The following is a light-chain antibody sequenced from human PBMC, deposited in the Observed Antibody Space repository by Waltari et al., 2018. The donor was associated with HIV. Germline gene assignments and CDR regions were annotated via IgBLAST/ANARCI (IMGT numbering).Light chain of an antibody. CDR3: QAWDRSTAI. J-gene: IGLJ2*01. V-gene: IGLV3-1*01. CDR1: KLGHKY. CDR2: QDN. Sequence: SYDLTQPPSLSVSPGQTASITCSGDKLGHKYANWYQQKPGQSPVVVIYQDNKRPSEIPERFSGSNSGNTATLTISGTQAMDEADYYCQAWDRSTAIFGGGTKLTVL.